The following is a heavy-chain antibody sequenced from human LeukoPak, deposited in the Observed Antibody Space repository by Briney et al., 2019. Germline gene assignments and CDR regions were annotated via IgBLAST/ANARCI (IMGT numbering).Heavy chain of an antibody. CDR1: GGSFSGYY. CDR2: INHSGST. CDR3: ASQYSSSSQDY. Sequence: PSETLSLTCAVYGGSFSGYYWSWIRQPPGKGLEWIGEINHSGSTNYNPSLKSRVTISVDTSKNQFSLKLSSVTAADTAVYYCASQYSSSSQDYWGQGTLCTVFS. J-gene: IGHJ4*02. D-gene: IGHD6-13*01. V-gene: IGHV4-34*01.